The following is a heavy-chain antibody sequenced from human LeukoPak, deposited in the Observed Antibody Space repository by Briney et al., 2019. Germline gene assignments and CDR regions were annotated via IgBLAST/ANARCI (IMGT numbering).Heavy chain of an antibody. Sequence: SETLSLTWTVSGGSVSSGSYYWSWIRQLPGKGLEWIGYIYYSGSTNYNPSLKSRVTISVDTSKNQFSLKLSSVTAADTAVYYCARVGAAVAGSEYFQHWGQGTLVTVSS. J-gene: IGHJ1*01. CDR2: IYYSGST. V-gene: IGHV4-61*01. CDR1: GGSVSSGSYY. D-gene: IGHD6-19*01. CDR3: ARVGAAVAGSEYFQH.